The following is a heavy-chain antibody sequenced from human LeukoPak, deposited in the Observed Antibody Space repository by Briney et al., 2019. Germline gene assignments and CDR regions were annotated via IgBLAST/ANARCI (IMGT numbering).Heavy chain of an antibody. Sequence: GGSLRLSCAAYGFTFSSYGMHWVRQAPGKGLEWVAFIRYDGSNKYYADSVKGRFTISRDNSKNTLYLQMNSLRAEDTAVYYCAKDLRPIAAAGFFDYWGQGTLVTVSS. J-gene: IGHJ4*02. V-gene: IGHV3-30*02. CDR3: AKDLRPIAAAGFFDY. CDR1: GFTFSSYG. D-gene: IGHD6-13*01. CDR2: IRYDGSNK.